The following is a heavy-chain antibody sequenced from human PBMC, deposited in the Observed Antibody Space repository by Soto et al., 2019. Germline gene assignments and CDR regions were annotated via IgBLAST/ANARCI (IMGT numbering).Heavy chain of an antibody. CDR2: ISGSGNST. CDR3: AKGRRYSSSTCMDV. J-gene: IGHJ6*02. CDR1: GFTFSTFSTYA. D-gene: IGHD6-6*01. Sequence: PGGSLRLSCAASGFTFSTFSTYAMTWVRQAPGKGLEWVSVISGSGNSTYHADSVKGRFTISRDNSKSMLYLQMNSLRAEDTAVYYCAKGRRYSSSTCMDVWGQGTTVTVSS. V-gene: IGHV3-23*01.